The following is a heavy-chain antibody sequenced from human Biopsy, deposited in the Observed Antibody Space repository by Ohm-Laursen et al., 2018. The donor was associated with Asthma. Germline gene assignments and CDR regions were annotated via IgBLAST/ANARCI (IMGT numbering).Heavy chain of an antibody. D-gene: IGHD3-3*01. Sequence: TQTLTLTCTVSGFSLRNARMGVTWIRQPPGKALEWLAHIFSTDEKSYGTSLKSRITISKDTAKSQVVLTMSNMDPVDTATYYCARVVNYDFRSGYWFDPWGQGTLVTVSS. CDR1: GFSLRNARMG. V-gene: IGHV2-26*01. CDR2: IFSTDEK. J-gene: IGHJ5*02. CDR3: ARVVNYDFRSGYWFDP.